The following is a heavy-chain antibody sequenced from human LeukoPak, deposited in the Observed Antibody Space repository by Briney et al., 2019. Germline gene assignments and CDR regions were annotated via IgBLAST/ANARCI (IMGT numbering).Heavy chain of an antibody. J-gene: IGHJ4*02. CDR2: INPNSGGT. V-gene: IGHV1-69*10. CDR1: GYTFSSYG. Sequence: ASVKVSCKASGYTFSSYGISWVRQAPGQGLEWMGWINPNSGGTNYAQKFQGRVTITADKSTSTAYMDLSSLRSEDTAVYYCARDLPPYYFDYWGQGTLVTVSS. CDR3: ARDLPPYYFDY.